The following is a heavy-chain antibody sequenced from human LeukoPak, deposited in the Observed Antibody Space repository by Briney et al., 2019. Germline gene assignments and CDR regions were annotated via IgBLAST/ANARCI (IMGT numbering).Heavy chain of an antibody. V-gene: IGHV3-7*04. CDR1: GFTFSSYW. Sequence: PGGSLRLSCAASGFTFSSYWMTWVRQAPGKGLEWVANIKEDGSDKYYVGSVKGRFTTSRDNAKNSLYLQMNSLRAEDTAVYYCARMRDGYMGRYYFDYWGQGTLVTVSS. CDR2: IKEDGSDK. J-gene: IGHJ4*02. D-gene: IGHD5-24*01. CDR3: ARMRDGYMGRYYFDY.